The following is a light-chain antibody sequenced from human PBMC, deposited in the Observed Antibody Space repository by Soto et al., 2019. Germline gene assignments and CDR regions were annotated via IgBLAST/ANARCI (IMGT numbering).Light chain of an antibody. CDR2: DVT. CDR3: SSYTDRKNLA. J-gene: IGLJ1*01. Sequence: QSVLTQPRSVSGSPGQSVTISCTGTSSDIGGYNSVSWYQQHPGKAPKVMIYDVTKRPSGVPDRFSGSKSGNTASLTVSALQAEDEADYYCSSYTDRKNLAFGTGTKVTVL. CDR1: SSDIGGYNS. V-gene: IGLV2-8*01.